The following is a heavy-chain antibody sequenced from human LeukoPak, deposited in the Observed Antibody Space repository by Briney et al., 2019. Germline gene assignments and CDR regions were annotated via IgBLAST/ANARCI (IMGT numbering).Heavy chain of an antibody. CDR2: IYTSGST. V-gene: IGHV4-61*09. J-gene: IGHJ1*01. Sequence: PSQTLSLTCTVSGGSISSGTYYWTWIRQPAGKGLEWIGHIYTSGSTNYNPSLKSRVTISADTSKNQFSLKLNSMTAADTAVYYCARGAGSSSAEYFHHWGQGTLVTVSS. CDR3: ARGAGSSSAEYFHH. D-gene: IGHD6-6*01. CDR1: GGSISSGTYY.